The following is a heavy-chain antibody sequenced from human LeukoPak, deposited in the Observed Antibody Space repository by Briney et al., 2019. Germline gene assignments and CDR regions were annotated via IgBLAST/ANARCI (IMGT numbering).Heavy chain of an antibody. CDR2: ISGSGGST. J-gene: IGHJ4*02. D-gene: IGHD2-2*01. CDR1: GFTFSSYA. Sequence: GGSLRLSCAASGFTFSSYAMSWVRQAPGKGLEWISAISGSGGSTYYAASVKGRFTISRDNSKNTLYLQMNSLRAEDTAVYYCARAHAPIPAANVYYFDYWGQGTLVTVSS. CDR3: ARAHAPIPAANVYYFDY. V-gene: IGHV3-23*01.